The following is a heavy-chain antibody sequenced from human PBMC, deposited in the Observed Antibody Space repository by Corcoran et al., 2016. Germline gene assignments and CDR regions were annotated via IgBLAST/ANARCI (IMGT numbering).Heavy chain of an antibody. CDR2: IRSKANSYAT. V-gene: IGHV3-73*02. Sequence: EVQLVESGGGLVQPGGSLKLSCAASGFTFSGSAMHWVRQASGKGLEWVGRIRSKANSYATAYAASGKGRFTISRDDSKKTAYLQMNSLKTEDTAVYYCTRGGLGAVAGNFDYWGQGTLVTVSS. CDR3: TRGGLGAVAGNFDY. J-gene: IGHJ4*02. CDR1: GFTFSGSA. D-gene: IGHD6-19*01.